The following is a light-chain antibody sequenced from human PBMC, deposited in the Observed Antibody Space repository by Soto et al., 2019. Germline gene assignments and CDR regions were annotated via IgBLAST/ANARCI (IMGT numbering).Light chain of an antibody. V-gene: IGKV3-20*01. CDR3: QQYGRSPLMYS. Sequence: EIVLTQSPGTLSLSPGERATLSCRASQTITSNFLAWYQQKPGQAPRLLIYGASTRAAGAPDRFSGSGSGTDFTLTITRQEPEDFAVYYCQQYGRSPLMYSFGQGTKLGVK. CDR2: GAS. CDR1: QTITSNF. J-gene: IGKJ2*03.